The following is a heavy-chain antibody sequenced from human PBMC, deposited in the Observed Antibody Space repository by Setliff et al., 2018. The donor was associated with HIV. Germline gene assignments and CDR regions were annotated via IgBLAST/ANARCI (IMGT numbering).Heavy chain of an antibody. J-gene: IGHJ3*01. V-gene: IGHV3-30-3*01. CDR3: ASAPQYSSGYDPRGAFNF. D-gene: IGHD6-19*01. CDR1: GFTFSTYA. Sequence: GESLKISCAASGFTFSTYAMHWVRQAPGKGLEWVSVISYDGNNKYYADSVKGRFTISRDNSKNTLYLQMNSLRAEDTAVYYCASAPQYSSGYDPRGAFNFWGLGTLVTVSS. CDR2: ISYDGNNK.